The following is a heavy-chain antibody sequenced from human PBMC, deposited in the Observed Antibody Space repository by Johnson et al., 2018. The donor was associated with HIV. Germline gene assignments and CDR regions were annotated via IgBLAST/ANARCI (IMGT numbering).Heavy chain of an antibody. D-gene: IGHD6-19*01. CDR2: ISSSGRTI. CDR1: GFTFSDYY. CDR3: AKDLRQWLVDALHL. Sequence: QVQLVESGGGLVKPGGSLRLSCVASGFTFSDYYMSWIRQAPGKGLEWVSIISSSGRTIYYVDSVKGRFTISRDNSKNTLYLQMNSLRAEDTALYYCAKDLRQWLVDALHLWGQGTMVTVSS. V-gene: IGHV3-11*01. J-gene: IGHJ3*01.